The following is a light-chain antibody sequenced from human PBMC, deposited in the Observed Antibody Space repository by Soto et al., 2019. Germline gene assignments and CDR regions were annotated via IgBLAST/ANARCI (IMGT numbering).Light chain of an antibody. CDR3: QVWDSSSDSWV. V-gene: IGLV3-21*02. J-gene: IGLJ3*02. CDR2: DDS. Sequence: SYELTQPPSVSVAPGQTARITCGGNNIGSKSVHWYQQKPGQAPVLVVYDDSDRPSGIPERFSGSNSGNTATLTISGVEAGDEADYYCQVWDSSSDSWVFGGGTKLTVL. CDR1: NIGSKS.